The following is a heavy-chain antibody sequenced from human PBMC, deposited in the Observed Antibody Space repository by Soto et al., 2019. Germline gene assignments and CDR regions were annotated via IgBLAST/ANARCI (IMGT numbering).Heavy chain of an antibody. J-gene: IGHJ4*02. V-gene: IGHV4-4*02. D-gene: IGHD1-26*01. Sequence: QVQLQESGPGLVKPSGTLSLTCAVSGDSIGSSNWWSWVRQPPGKGLEWIGEIYHSGATNYSPSLKRRVTISLDKSNNQFSLKLNSVTAADPALYYCAGSTVGIVGATLYDYWGQGTLVTVSS. CDR1: GDSIGSSNW. CDR3: AGSTVGIVGATLYDY. CDR2: IYHSGAT.